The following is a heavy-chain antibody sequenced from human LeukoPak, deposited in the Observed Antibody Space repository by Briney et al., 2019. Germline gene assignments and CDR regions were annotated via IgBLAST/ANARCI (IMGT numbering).Heavy chain of an antibody. Sequence: PGGSLRLSCAASGFTVSSNYMSWVRQAPGKGLEWVSVIYSGGSTYYADSVKGRFTISRDNSKNTLYLQMNSLRAEDTAVYYCARLLPAALEDYWGQGTLATVSS. V-gene: IGHV3-66*02. CDR3: ARLLPAALEDY. CDR1: GFTVSSNY. D-gene: IGHD2-2*01. J-gene: IGHJ4*02. CDR2: IYSGGST.